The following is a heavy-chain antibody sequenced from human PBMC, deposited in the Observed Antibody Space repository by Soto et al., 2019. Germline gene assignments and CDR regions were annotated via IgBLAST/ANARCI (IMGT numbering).Heavy chain of an antibody. CDR1: GFGFSSYS. Sequence: EVQLVESGGGLVKPGGSLRLSCAASGFGFSSYSMNWVRQAPGKGLEWVSSISSYSTYIYQADSVKGRFTISRDNAKDSLYLELNSLRAEDTAVYYCARDRYCSNRVCYQADYWGQGTLVTVSS. CDR3: ARDRYCSNRVCYQADY. CDR2: ISSYSTYI. V-gene: IGHV3-21*01. J-gene: IGHJ4*02. D-gene: IGHD2-8*01.